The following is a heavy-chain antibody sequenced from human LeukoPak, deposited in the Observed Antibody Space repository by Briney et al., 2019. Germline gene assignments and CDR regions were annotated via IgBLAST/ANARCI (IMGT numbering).Heavy chain of an antibody. CDR3: AVYGYVAAVDV. CDR2: KHSDGYET. D-gene: IGHD6-13*01. CDR1: VLLYSAYW. V-gene: IGHV3-7*01. J-gene: IGHJ4*02. Sequence: GGSLRLSCAASVLLYSAYWLPGARRAPGTALEWVANKHSDGYETLCVDPAKGRFHISRDNAKHIVYLQMSTLMAEDSPVYHCAVYGYVAAVDVWGQGTPVTVSS.